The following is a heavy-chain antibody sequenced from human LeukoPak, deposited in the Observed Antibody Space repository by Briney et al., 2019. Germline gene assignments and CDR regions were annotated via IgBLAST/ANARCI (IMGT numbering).Heavy chain of an antibody. D-gene: IGHD3-3*01. V-gene: IGHV3-23*01. CDR2: ISGTSDTK. J-gene: IGHJ3*02. Sequence: GGSLRLSCAASGFIFKNYAMSWVRQAPGKGLEWVSIISGTSDTKQYGDSVRGRFTTSRGNPRNTLYLQMNSLRADDTAVYYCAKADATIGGAFDIWGQGTMVTVSS. CDR3: AKADATIGGAFDI. CDR1: GFIFKNYA.